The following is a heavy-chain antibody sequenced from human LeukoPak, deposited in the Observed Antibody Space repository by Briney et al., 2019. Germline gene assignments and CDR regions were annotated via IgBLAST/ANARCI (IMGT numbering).Heavy chain of an antibody. J-gene: IGHJ4*02. V-gene: IGHV1-2*02. CDR2: INPNSGGT. CDR1: GYTFTSYG. D-gene: IGHD3-10*01. CDR3: ARDRPLDADDYYGFYYFDY. Sequence: ASVNVSCKASGYTFTSYGISWVRQAPGQGLEWMGWINPNSGGTNHAQTFQGRVTMTRDTSISTAYMELSRLRSDDTAVYYCARDRPLDADDYYGFYYFDYWGQGTLVTVSS.